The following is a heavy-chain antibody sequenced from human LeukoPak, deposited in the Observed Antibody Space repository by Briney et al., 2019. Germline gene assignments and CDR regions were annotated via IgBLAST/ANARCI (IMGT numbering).Heavy chain of an antibody. CDR2: IHISGST. V-gene: IGHV4-4*07. D-gene: IGHD2-15*01. Sequence: PSETLSLTCTVSGGSISSYYWSWIRQPAGKGLEWIGRIHISGSTNYNPSLKSRVTMSVDTSKNQLSLKLSSVTAADTAVYYCTRRLIGYCSGGSCYSGYFQHWGQGTLVTVSS. J-gene: IGHJ1*01. CDR1: GGSISSYY. CDR3: TRRLIGYCSGGSCYSGYFQH.